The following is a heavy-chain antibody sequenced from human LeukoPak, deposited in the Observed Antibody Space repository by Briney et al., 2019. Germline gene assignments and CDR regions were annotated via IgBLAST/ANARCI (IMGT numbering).Heavy chain of an antibody. CDR1: GGSISSYY. CDR2: IYYSGST. V-gene: IGHV4-59*01. CDR3: ARSGYIDGNYYYGMDV. D-gene: IGHD6-13*01. Sequence: SETLSFTCSVSGGSISSYYWSWIRQPPGKGLEWIGYIYYSGSTNYNPSLKSRVTISVDTSKDQFSLKLSSVTAADTAVYYCARSGYIDGNYYYGMDVWGQGTTVTVSS. J-gene: IGHJ6*02.